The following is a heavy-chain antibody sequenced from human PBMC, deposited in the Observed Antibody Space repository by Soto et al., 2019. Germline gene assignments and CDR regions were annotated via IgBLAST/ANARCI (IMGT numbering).Heavy chain of an antibody. V-gene: IGHV3-53*01. CDR3: ARDFVVVAAAGSGSYYYYGMDV. CDR2: IYSGGST. J-gene: IGHJ6*02. CDR1: GFTVSSNY. Sequence: EVQMVESGGGLIQPGGSLRLSCAASGFTVSSNYMSWVRQAPGKGLEWVSVIYSGGSTYYADSVKGRFTISRDNSKNTLYLQMNSLGAEDTAVYYCARDFVVVAAAGSGSYYYYGMDVWGHGTTVTVSS. D-gene: IGHD6-13*01.